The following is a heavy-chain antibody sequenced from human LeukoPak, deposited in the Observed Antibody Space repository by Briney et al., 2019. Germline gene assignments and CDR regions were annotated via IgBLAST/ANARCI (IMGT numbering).Heavy chain of an antibody. CDR1: GGSFSDNY. CDR3: ATRGTVA. Sequence: SETLSLTCAVYGGSFSDNYWNWIRRPPGKGLEWIGEINHSGNTNYSPSLKSRVTISVDTSKNQFSLKVSSVTAADTAVYYCATRGTVAWSQGTLVTVSS. CDR2: INHSGNT. V-gene: IGHV4-34*01. J-gene: IGHJ4*02.